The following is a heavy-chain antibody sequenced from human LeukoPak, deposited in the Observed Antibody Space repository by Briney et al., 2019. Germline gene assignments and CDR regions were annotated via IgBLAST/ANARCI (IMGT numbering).Heavy chain of an antibody. J-gene: IGHJ4*02. Sequence: HAGGSLRLSCAASEFTFSNYALHWVRQASGKGLQWVAVISYDGNTIHYADSVKGRFIISRDTSKNTLYLQMNSLRAEDTAVYYCARSGGLQKFDYWGQGTLVTVPS. D-gene: IGHD4-11*01. V-gene: IGHV3-30-3*01. CDR2: ISYDGNTI. CDR3: ARSGGLQKFDY. CDR1: EFTFSNYA.